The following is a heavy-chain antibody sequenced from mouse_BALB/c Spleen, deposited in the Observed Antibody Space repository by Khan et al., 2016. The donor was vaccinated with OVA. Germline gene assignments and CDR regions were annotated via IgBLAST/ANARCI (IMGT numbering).Heavy chain of an antibody. CDR3: AIRIVYYLDE. CDR2: INPSNDSS. J-gene: IGHJ2*01. D-gene: IGHD2-12*01. Sequence: VQLQQSGPELVKPGASVKMSCKASGYKFTSYVLHWVKQKPGQGLEWIGYINPSNDSSNYSEKFKGKATLTSDKSSSTAYTALSSLTSEVSAVYYCAIRIVYYLDEWGQGTTLTVSS. V-gene: IGHV1S136*01. CDR1: GYKFTSYV.